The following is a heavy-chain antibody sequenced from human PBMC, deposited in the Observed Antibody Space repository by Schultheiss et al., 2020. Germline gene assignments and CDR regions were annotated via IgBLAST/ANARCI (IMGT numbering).Heavy chain of an antibody. J-gene: IGHJ4*02. D-gene: IGHD5-18*01. V-gene: IGHV3-33*01. CDR1: GFTFSSYG. CDR3: ARDVIVGVYSYGGFDY. CDR2: IWYDGSNK. Sequence: WGSLRLSCAASGFTFSSYGMHWVRQAPGKGLEWVAVIWYDGSNKYYVDSVKGRFTISRDNSKNTLYLQMNSLRAEDTAVYYCARDVIVGVYSYGGFDYWGQGTLVTVSS.